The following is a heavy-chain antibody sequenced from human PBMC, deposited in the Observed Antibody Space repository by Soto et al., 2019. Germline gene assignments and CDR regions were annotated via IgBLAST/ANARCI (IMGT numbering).Heavy chain of an antibody. CDR3: ARHMGYNDSSIWFGP. J-gene: IGHJ5*02. CDR1: GYSISSGYY. Sequence: PSETLSLTCAVSGYSISSGYYWGWIRQPAGKGLEWIGSIFQSATTHYNPSLMRRVTISMDTAKNHFSLKLTSLAAADAAKYYCARHMGYNDSSIWFGPWGQGSLVTVSS. D-gene: IGHD1-20*01. V-gene: IGHV4-38-2*01. CDR2: IFQSATT.